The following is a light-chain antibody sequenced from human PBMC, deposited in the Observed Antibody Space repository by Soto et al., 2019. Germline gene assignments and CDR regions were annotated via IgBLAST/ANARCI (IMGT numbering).Light chain of an antibody. CDR1: QSVTNN. V-gene: IGKV3-11*01. J-gene: IGKJ5*01. Sequence: EVVLTQSPGTLSLSPGERATLSCRASQSVTNNYLAWYQQRPGLAPRLLIYGASNRAAGIPARFSGSGSGTDFTLTISSLEPEDFAIYYCQQRQYWPPITFGQGTRLEIK. CDR2: GAS. CDR3: QQRQYWPPIT.